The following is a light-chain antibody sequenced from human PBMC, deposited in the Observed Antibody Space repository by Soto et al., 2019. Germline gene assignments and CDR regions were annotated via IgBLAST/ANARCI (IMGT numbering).Light chain of an antibody. CDR3: QQYGSSPIT. J-gene: IGKJ5*01. CDR1: QSVSSSY. V-gene: IGKV3-20*01. Sequence: EIVLTQSPGTLSLSPGERATLSYRASQSVSSSYLAWYQQRPGQAPRLLIYVASNRATGTPDRFSGSGSGTDFTLTISRLEPEDFAVYYCQQYGSSPITFGQGTRLEIK. CDR2: VAS.